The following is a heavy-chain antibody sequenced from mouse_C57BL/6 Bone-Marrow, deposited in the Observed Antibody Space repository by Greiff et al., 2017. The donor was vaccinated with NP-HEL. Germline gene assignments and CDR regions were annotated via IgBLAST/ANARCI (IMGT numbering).Heavy chain of an antibody. CDR1: GFTFSSYG. Sequence: EVKVVESGGDLVKPGGSLKLSCAASGFTFSSYGMSWVRQTPDKRLEWVATISSGGSYTYYPDSVKGRFTISRDNAKNTLYLQMSSLKSEDTAMYYCARRGGVPDYWGQGTTLTVSS. CDR2: ISSGGSYT. J-gene: IGHJ2*01. CDR3: ARRGGVPDY. V-gene: IGHV5-6*02.